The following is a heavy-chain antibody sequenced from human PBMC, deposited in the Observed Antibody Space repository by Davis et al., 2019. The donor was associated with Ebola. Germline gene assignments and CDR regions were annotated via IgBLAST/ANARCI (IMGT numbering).Heavy chain of an antibody. CDR1: GFTFSSYW. CDR2: INSDGSST. D-gene: IGHD4-23*01. V-gene: IGHV3-74*01. CDR3: ARAPQTTVVTQPYYYYYMDV. J-gene: IGHJ6*03. Sequence: PGGSLRLSCAASGFTFSSYWMHWVRQAPGKGLVWVSRINSDGSSTSYADSVKGRFTISRDNAKNTLYLQMNSLRAEDTAVYCCARAPQTTVVTQPYYYYYMDVWGKGTTVTVSS.